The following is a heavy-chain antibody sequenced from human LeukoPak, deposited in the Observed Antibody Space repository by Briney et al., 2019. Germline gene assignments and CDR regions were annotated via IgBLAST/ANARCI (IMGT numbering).Heavy chain of an antibody. CDR3: ARDGRGYYDSSGLFDY. D-gene: IGHD3-22*01. V-gene: IGHV3-30-3*01. CDR2: ISYDGSNK. CDR1: GFTFSSYA. J-gene: IGHJ4*02. Sequence: PGGSLRLSCAASGFTFSSYAMHWVRQAPGKGLEWVAVISYDGSNKYYADSVKGRFTISRDNSKNTLYLQMNSLRAEDTAVYYCARDGRGYYDSSGLFDYWGQGTLVTVSS.